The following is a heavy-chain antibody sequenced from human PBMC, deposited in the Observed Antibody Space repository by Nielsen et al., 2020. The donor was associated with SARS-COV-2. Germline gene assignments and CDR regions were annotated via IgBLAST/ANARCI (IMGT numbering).Heavy chain of an antibody. CDR3: ARSWGTAMVTGWFDP. CDR1: GFPFDDYA. Sequence: SLKISCAASGFPFDDYAMHWVRQAPGKGLEWVSGISWNSGNIGYADSVKGRFTISRDNAKNSLYLQTNSLRAEDTALYHCARSWGTAMVTGWFDPWGQGTLVTVSS. V-gene: IGHV3-9*01. CDR2: ISWNSGNI. J-gene: IGHJ5*02. D-gene: IGHD5-18*01.